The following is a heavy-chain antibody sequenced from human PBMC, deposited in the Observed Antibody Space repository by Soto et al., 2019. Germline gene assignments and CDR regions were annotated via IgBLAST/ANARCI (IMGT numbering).Heavy chain of an antibody. V-gene: IGHV4-59*01. CDR2: IFHSGIT. D-gene: IGHD3-22*01. CDR1: GGSFSNDY. Sequence: LCGGSFSNDYWTWIRQSPGKGLEWIGYIFHSGITDYNPSVKSRVTISIDKSRNLFSLNLTSVTAADTAVYYCARDRYFYDSRGYYRTLDSWGQGTLVTVSS. J-gene: IGHJ5*01. CDR3: ARDRYFYDSRGYYRTLDS.